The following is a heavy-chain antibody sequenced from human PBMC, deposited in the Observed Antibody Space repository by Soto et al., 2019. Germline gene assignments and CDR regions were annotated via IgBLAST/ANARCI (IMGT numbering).Heavy chain of an antibody. D-gene: IGHD3-3*01. Sequence: SETLSLTCAVYGGSFSGYYWSWIRQPPGKGLEWIGEINHSGSTNYNPSLKSRVTISVDTSKNQFSLKLSSVTAADTAVYYCARGLRDYYFDYWGQGTLVTVSS. V-gene: IGHV4-34*01. CDR2: INHSGST. CDR1: GGSFSGYY. CDR3: ARGLRDYYFDY. J-gene: IGHJ4*02.